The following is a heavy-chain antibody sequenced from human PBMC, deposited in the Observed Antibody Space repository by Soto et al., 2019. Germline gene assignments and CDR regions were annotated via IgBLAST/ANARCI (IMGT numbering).Heavy chain of an antibody. J-gene: IGHJ5*02. D-gene: IGHD3-16*02. CDR3: ARDYRCGVSWFER. CDR2: IDPSESYI. Sequence: PGESLKISCQGFGYSFSSYKISWVRQNPGKGLEWMGRIDPSESYINYNPSFQGHVTISADQSISTAYLEWSSLKASDTAMYYCARDYRCGVSWFERWGQGKLVNVSS. V-gene: IGHV5-10-1*01. CDR1: GYSFSSYK.